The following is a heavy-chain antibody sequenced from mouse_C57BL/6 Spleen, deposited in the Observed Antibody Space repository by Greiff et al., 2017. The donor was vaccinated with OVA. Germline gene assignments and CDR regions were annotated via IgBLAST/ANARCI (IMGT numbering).Heavy chain of an antibody. Sequence: QVQLQQPGAELVKPGASVKMSCKASGYTFTSYWITWVKQSHGQGLEWIGDIYPGSGSTNYNEKFKSKATLTVDNSSSTAYMQLSSLTSEDSAVYYSARPTRYCGSCAMDDWGQGTSVTVSS. J-gene: IGHJ4*01. CDR3: ARPTRYCGSCAMDD. CDR2: IYPGSGST. V-gene: IGHV1-55*01. D-gene: IGHD1-1*01. CDR1: GYTFTSYW.